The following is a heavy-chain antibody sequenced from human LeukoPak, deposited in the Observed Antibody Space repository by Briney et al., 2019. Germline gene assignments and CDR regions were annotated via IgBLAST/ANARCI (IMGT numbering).Heavy chain of an antibody. CDR2: IYTSGST. Sequence: PSETLSLNCTVTGVSISSSYWSSVPQPAGNRLQWIGRIYTSGSTNYNPSLKSRVTMSVDTSKNQFSLKLSSVTAADTAVYYCARKVGATFAFDIWGQGTMVTVSS. J-gene: IGHJ3*02. CDR3: ARKVGATFAFDI. D-gene: IGHD1-26*01. V-gene: IGHV4-4*07. CDR1: GVSISSSY.